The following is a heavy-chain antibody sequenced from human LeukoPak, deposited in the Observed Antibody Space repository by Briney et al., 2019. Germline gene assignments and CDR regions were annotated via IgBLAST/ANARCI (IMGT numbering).Heavy chain of an antibody. CDR3: IRGSNAWNGMDV. CDR1: GFTFSNYW. D-gene: IGHD6-19*01. Sequence: GGSLRLSCSASGFTFSNYWMHWARQAPGKGLVWVTRIDNDGTFTNYADSVKGRFTISRDNAKNTLYLQMNGLRVEGTAVYYCIRGSNAWNGMDVWGQGTTVTVSS. CDR2: IDNDGTFT. J-gene: IGHJ6*02. V-gene: IGHV3-74*01.